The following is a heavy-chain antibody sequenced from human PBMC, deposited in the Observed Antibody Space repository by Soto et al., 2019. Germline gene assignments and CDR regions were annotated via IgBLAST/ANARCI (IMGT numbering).Heavy chain of an antibody. D-gene: IGHD1-26*01. Sequence: EVQLLESGGGLVQPGGSLRLSCAASGFTGSSYAMRWVRQAPVKGLEWVSAISGSGGSTYYADSVKGRFTISRDNSKNTLYLQMNSLRAEDTAGNYCARRGSGSYYDYLGQGTLVTVSS. J-gene: IGHJ4*02. CDR1: GFTGSSYA. CDR2: ISGSGGST. V-gene: IGHV3-23*01. CDR3: ARRGSGSYYDY.